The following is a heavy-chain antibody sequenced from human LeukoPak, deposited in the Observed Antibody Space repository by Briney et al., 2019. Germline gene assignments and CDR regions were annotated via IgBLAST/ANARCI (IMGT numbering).Heavy chain of an antibody. CDR1: GVPISTYD. CDR3: GWEGSSWYPFDY. Sequence: PSETLSLTCTGSGVPISTYDWSWLRQPAGKGLEWIGRIYTSGSTNYNPSLKSRVTISVDKSKNQFSLKLSSVTAADTAVYYCGWEGSSWYPFDYWGQGTLVTVSS. D-gene: IGHD6-13*01. V-gene: IGHV4-4*07. J-gene: IGHJ4*02. CDR2: IYTSGST.